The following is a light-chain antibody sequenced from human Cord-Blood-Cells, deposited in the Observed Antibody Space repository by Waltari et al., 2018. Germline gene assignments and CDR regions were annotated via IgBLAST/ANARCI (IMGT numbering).Light chain of an antibody. Sequence: SYVLPQPPSVSVAPGKTARLTCGGNNIGSKSVHWYQQKPGQAPVLVIYYDSGRSSGIPERFSGSNSGNTATLTISRVEAGDEADYYCQVWDSSSDHYVFGTGTKVTVL. CDR1: NIGSKS. CDR3: QVWDSSSDHYV. V-gene: IGLV3-21*04. CDR2: YDS. J-gene: IGLJ1*01.